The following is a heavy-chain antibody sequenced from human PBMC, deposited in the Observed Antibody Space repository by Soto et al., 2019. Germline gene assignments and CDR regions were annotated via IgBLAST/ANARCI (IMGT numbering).Heavy chain of an antibody. V-gene: IGHV4-59*01. Sequence: PSETLSLTCTVSGGSISSYYWSWIRQPPGKGLEWIGYIYYSGSTNYNPSLKSRVTISVDTSKNQFSLKLSSVTAADTAVYYCAGLNRECGYSYGCPYYYYYMDVWGKGTTVTVSS. CDR1: GGSISSYY. J-gene: IGHJ6*03. CDR2: IYYSGST. CDR3: AGLNRECGYSYGCPYYYYYMDV. D-gene: IGHD5-18*01.